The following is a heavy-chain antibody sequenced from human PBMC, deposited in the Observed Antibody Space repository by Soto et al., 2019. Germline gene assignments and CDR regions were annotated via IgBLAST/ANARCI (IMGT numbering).Heavy chain of an antibody. Sequence: QVQLVESGGGVVQPGRSLRLSCAASGFTFSSYAMHWVRQAPGKGLEWVAVISYDGSNKYYADSVKGRFTISRDNSKNTLYLQMNSLRAEDTAVYYCARDLTVPDSSGWSTHSDTRWGQGTLVTVSS. D-gene: IGHD6-19*01. V-gene: IGHV3-30-3*01. CDR1: GFTFSSYA. CDR2: ISYDGSNK. J-gene: IGHJ4*02. CDR3: ARDLTVPDSSGWSTHSDTR.